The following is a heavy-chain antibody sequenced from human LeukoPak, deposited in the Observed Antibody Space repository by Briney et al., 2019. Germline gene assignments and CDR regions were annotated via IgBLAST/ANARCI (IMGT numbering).Heavy chain of an antibody. CDR2: ISYDGSSK. CDR1: GFTFSSYG. J-gene: IGHJ4*02. Sequence: GGSLRLSCAASGFTFSSYGMHWVRQAPGQGLERVAGISYDGSSKTYADSLKGRFTISRDKSENTLYLQMNSLGAEDTAVYYCAKEAGLAVAGPSETFDYWGQGTLVTVSS. V-gene: IGHV3-30*18. CDR3: AKEAGLAVAGPSETFDY. D-gene: IGHD6-19*01.